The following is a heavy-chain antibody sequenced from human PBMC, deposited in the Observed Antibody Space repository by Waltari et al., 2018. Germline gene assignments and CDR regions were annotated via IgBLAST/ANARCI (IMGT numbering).Heavy chain of an antibody. CDR2: ISGSGGST. V-gene: IGHV3-23*01. D-gene: IGHD2-15*01. J-gene: IGHJ6*02. CDR3: AKWEIGYCSGGSCRNYYGMDV. Sequence: EVQLLESGGGLVQHGGSLRLSCAASGFTFSSYAMSWVRQAPGKGLEWVSAISGSGGSTYYADSVKGRFTISRDNSKNTLYLQMNSLRAEDTAVYYCAKWEIGYCSGGSCRNYYGMDVWGQGTTVTVSS. CDR1: GFTFSSYA.